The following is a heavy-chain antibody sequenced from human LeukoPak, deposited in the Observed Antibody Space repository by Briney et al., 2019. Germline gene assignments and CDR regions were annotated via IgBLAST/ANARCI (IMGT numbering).Heavy chain of an antibody. CDR3: ARVSVASADRGHFDY. CDR1: GGSISHHF. Sequence: SETLSLTCTVSGGSISHHFWGWIRQPPGKGLDWIGYISYSGSANYNPSLKSRVTISLDTSKNQFSLRLTSMNSADSAVYYCARVSVASADRGHFDYWGQGTLVTVSS. D-gene: IGHD6-13*01. V-gene: IGHV4-59*11. J-gene: IGHJ4*02. CDR2: ISYSGSA.